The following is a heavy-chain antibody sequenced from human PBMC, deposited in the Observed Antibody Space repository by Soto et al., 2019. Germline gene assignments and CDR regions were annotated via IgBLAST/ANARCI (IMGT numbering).Heavy chain of an antibody. D-gene: IGHD6-19*01. J-gene: IGHJ3*02. CDR1: GFIFSEYA. CDR3: AKDLVSRNGLYDPFDI. Sequence: EVQLLESGGSLVQPGGSLRLSFAASGFIFSEYAMTWVSQAPGKGMEWASVIGGAGSNIHYADSVEGRFTVSRDDSKNTLYLRMDCLRDENTAVYYCAKDLVSRNGLYDPFDIWGPGTKVTVSS. CDR2: IGGAGSNI. V-gene: IGHV3-23*01.